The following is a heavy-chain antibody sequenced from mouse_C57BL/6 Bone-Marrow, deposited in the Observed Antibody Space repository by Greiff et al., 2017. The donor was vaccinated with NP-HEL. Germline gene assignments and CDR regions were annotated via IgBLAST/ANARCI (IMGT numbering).Heavy chain of an antibody. D-gene: IGHD2-4*01. Sequence: QVHVKQPGAELVRPGTSVKLSCKASGYTFTSYWMHWVKQRPGQGLEWIGVIDPSDSYTNYNQKFKGKATLTVDTSSSTAYMQLSSLTSEDSAVYYCSGGLRRGFAYWGQGTLVTVSA. CDR1: GYTFTSYW. V-gene: IGHV1-59*01. CDR3: SGGLRRGFAY. CDR2: IDPSDSYT. J-gene: IGHJ3*01.